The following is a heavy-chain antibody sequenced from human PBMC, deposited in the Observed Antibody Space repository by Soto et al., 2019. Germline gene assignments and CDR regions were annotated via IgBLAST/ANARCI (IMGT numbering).Heavy chain of an antibody. CDR1: GFSLSTSGVG. J-gene: IGHJ6*02. V-gene: IGHV2-5*02. CDR3: AYLPCSGGSCYWFSCSCMDV. D-gene: IGHD2-15*01. CDR2: IYWDDDK. Sequence: ITLKESGPTLVQPTQTLTLTCTFSGFSLSTSGVGVAWIRQPPGKALEWLALIYWDDDKRYRPSLESRLTITKDTSKNQLVLTITNMDSVETATYYCAYLPCSGGSCYWFSCSCMDVWGQGTTVTVSS.